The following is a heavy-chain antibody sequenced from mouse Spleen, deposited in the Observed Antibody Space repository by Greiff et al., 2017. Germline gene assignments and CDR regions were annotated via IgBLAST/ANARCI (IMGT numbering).Heavy chain of an antibody. J-gene: IGHJ2*01. CDR2: INPSSGYT. V-gene: IGHV1-4*01. CDR1: GYTFTSYT. CDR3: ARSDYYGSSLRFVY. D-gene: IGHD1-1*01. Sequence: VKVVESGAELARPGASVKMSCKASGYTFTSYTMHWVKQRPGQGLEWIGYINPSSGYTNYNQKFKDKATLTADKSSSTAYMQLSSLTSEDSAVYYCARSDYYGSSLRFVYWGQGTTLTVSS.